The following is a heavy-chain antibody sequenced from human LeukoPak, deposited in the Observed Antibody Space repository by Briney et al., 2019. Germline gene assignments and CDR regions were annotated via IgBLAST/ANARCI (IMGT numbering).Heavy chain of an antibody. CDR2: ISSSSSSI. V-gene: IGHV3-21*01. J-gene: IGHJ6*02. Sequence: GGSLRLSCAASGFTFSSYSMNWVRQAPGKGLEWVSSISSSSSSIYYADSAKGRFTISRDNAKNSLYLQINSLRAEDTAVYYCASEDSYYYGMDVWGQGTTVTVSS. CDR1: GFTFSSYS. CDR3: ASEDSYYYGMDV.